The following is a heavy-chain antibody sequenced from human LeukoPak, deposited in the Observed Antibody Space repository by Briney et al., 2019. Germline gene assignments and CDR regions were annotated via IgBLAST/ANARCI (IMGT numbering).Heavy chain of an antibody. CDR2: VYHSGGGNK. Sequence: PSETLSLTCAVSGGSLSTTSWWVWLRQPPGKGLEWIGEVYHSGGGNKNYNPSLKSRVTISVDTSKNQFSLKLSSVTAADTAVYYCARLTYYYDSVFDYWGQGTLVTVSS. CDR3: ARLTYYYDSVFDY. V-gene: IGHV4-4*02. D-gene: IGHD3-22*01. J-gene: IGHJ4*02. CDR1: GGSLSTTSW.